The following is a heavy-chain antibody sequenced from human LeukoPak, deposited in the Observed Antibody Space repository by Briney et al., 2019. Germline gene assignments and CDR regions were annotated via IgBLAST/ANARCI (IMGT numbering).Heavy chain of an antibody. V-gene: IGHV4-39*01. Sequence: PSETLSLTCTVSGGSISSYYWGWIRQPPGKGLDWIGSIYYSGSTYYNPSLKSRVTISVDTSKNQFSLKLSSVTAADTAVYYCARGHSYGSFDYWGQGTLVTVSS. CDR1: GGSISSYY. J-gene: IGHJ4*02. CDR2: IYYSGST. CDR3: ARGHSYGSFDY. D-gene: IGHD5-18*01.